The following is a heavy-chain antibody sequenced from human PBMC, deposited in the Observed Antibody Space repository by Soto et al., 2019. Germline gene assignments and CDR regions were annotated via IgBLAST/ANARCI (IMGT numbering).Heavy chain of an antibody. CDR1: GGTFSSYA. V-gene: IGHV1-69*13. J-gene: IGHJ3*02. CDR2: IIPIFGTA. D-gene: IGHD5-12*01. Sequence: SVEVSCRASGGTFSSYAISWVRQAPGQGLEWMGGIIPIFGTANYAQKFQGRVTITADESRSTAYLELSSLRSEDTAVYYCARGGDGGYEGAFDIWGQGTMVTVSS. CDR3: ARGGDGGYEGAFDI.